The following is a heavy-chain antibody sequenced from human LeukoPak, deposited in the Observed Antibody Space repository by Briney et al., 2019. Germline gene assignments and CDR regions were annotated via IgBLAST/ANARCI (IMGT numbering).Heavy chain of an antibody. V-gene: IGHV3-11*05. CDR3: ARDSFAITMIVAVNPGHDAFDI. Sequence: GGSLRLSCAASGFTFSDYYMSWIRQAPGKGLEWVSYISSSSSYTNYADSVKGRFTISRDNAKNSLYLQMNSLRAEDTAVYYCARDSFAITMIVAVNPGHDAFDIWGQGTMVTVSS. D-gene: IGHD3-22*01. CDR1: GFTFSDYY. J-gene: IGHJ3*02. CDR2: ISSSSSYT.